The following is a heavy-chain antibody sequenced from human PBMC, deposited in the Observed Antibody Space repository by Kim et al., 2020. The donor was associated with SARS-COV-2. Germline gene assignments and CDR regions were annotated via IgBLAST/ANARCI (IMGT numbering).Heavy chain of an antibody. CDR3: TKSNALPGVATFDM. D-gene: IGHD2-8*01. CDR1: GFTFSNYG. Sequence: GGSLRLSCAASGFTFSNYGMSWVRQAPGKGLEWVSAISGSGDSTHYADSVKGRFTTSRDNSKNTVYLQMSSLRAEDMAVYYCTKSNALPGVATFDMWGQGTMVTVSS. CDR2: ISGSGDST. V-gene: IGHV3-23*01. J-gene: IGHJ3*02.